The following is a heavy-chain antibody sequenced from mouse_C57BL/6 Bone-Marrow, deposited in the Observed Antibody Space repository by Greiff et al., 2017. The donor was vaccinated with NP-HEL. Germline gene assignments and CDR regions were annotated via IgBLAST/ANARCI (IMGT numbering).Heavy chain of an antibody. J-gene: IGHJ2*01. CDR2: ISSGSSTI. CDR3: ARKLRLPYYFDY. Sequence: EVKVVESGGGLVKPGGSLKLSCAASGFTFSDYGMHWVRQAPEKGLEWVAYISSGSSTIYYADTVKGRFTISRDNAKNTLFLQMTSLRSEDTAMYYCARKLRLPYYFDYWGQGTTLTVSS. V-gene: IGHV5-17*01. CDR1: GFTFSDYG. D-gene: IGHD3-2*02.